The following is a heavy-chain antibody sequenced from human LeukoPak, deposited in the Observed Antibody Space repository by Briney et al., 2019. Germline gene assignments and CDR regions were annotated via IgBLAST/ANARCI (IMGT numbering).Heavy chain of an antibody. CDR1: GFTFTSSA. D-gene: IGHD1-26*01. CDR3: AAARIVGATEGVFDY. Sequence: SVKVSCKASGFTFTSSAMQWVRQARGQRLEWIGWIVVGSGNTNYAQKFQERVTITRDRSTSTAYMELSSLRSEDTAVYYCAAARIVGATEGVFDYWGQGTLVTVSS. CDR2: IVVGSGNT. V-gene: IGHV1-58*02. J-gene: IGHJ4*02.